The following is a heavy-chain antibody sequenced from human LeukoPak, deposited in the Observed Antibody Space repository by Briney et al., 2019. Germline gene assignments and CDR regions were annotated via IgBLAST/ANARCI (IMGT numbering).Heavy chain of an antibody. Sequence: GGTLRLSCAVSGFTFRVYAMTWVRQAPREGQEWVSTITGRGGYISYADPLKGRFTISRDNSKNTLYVQMNSLRAEDTAVYYCAKSSADYFYDSSGYYVDFDYWGQGTLVTVSS. CDR1: GFTFRVYA. CDR2: ITGRGGYI. D-gene: IGHD3-22*01. V-gene: IGHV3-23*01. CDR3: AKSSADYFYDSSGYYVDFDY. J-gene: IGHJ4*02.